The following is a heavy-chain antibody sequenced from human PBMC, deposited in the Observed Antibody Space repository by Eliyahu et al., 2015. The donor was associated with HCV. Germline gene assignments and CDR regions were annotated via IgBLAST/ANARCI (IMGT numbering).Heavy chain of an antibody. CDR3: AKELYNWNPYGMDV. CDR2: ISWNSGSI. D-gene: IGHD1-20*01. J-gene: IGHJ6*02. Sequence: CAASGFTFDDYAMHWVRQAPGKGLEWVSGISWNSGSIGYADSVKGRFTISRDNAKNSLYLQMNSLRAEDTALYYCAKELYNWNPYGMDVWGQGTTVTVSS. V-gene: IGHV3-9*01. CDR1: GFTFDDYA.